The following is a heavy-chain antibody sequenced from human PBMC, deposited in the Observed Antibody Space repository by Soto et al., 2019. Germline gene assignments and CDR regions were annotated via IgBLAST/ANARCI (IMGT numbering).Heavy chain of an antibody. Sequence: CAASGFPFTTYTMNWVRQTPGKGLEGVSSIDSSGKFIYYADSMKGRFTISSDDAKKLLFLQMNSLRAEDTAVYYCARDQMPDYNYHSSGYSRGAFDVWGQGIRVTVSS. CDR1: GFPFTTYT. V-gene: IGHV3-21*01. D-gene: IGHD5-18*01. J-gene: IGHJ3*01. CDR2: IDSSGKFI. CDR3: ARDQMPDYNYHSSGYSRGAFDV.